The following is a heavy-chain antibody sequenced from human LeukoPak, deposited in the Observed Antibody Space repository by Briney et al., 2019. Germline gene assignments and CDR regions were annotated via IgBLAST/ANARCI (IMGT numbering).Heavy chain of an antibody. V-gene: IGHV4-38-2*02. Sequence: PSETLSLTCTVSGYSISSGYYWGWIRQPPGKGLEWIGSIYHSGRTYYNPSLKSRVTISVDTSKNQFSLKLSSVTAADTAVYYCARRVAYDYVWGSYRQVVTDHYYYMDVWGKGTTVTISS. CDR1: GYSISSGYY. CDR2: IYHSGRT. CDR3: ARRVAYDYVWGSYRQVVTDHYYYMDV. D-gene: IGHD3-16*02. J-gene: IGHJ6*03.